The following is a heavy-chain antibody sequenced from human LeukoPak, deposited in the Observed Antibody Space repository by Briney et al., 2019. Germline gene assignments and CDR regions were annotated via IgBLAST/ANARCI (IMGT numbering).Heavy chain of an antibody. J-gene: IGHJ4*02. D-gene: IGHD1-26*01. Sequence: PSETLSLTCAVYGGSFSGYYWSWIRQPPGKGLEWIGEINHSGSTNYNPSLKSRVTISVDTSKNQFSLKLSSVTAADTAVYYCARGGPKSQSGANPFDYWGQGTLVTVSS. CDR3: ARGGPKSQSGANPFDY. V-gene: IGHV4-34*01. CDR1: GGSFSGYY. CDR2: INHSGST.